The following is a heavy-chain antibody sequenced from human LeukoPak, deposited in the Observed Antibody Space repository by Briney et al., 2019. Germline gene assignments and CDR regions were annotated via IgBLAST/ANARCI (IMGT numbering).Heavy chain of an antibody. CDR3: ARDPTSWTRDYMDV. V-gene: IGHV4-59*01. D-gene: IGHD2-2*01. CDR2: IYYSGRT. J-gene: IGHJ6*03. Sequence: SETLSLTCSVSGGSISSYYWSWIRQPPGKGLEWIGYIYYSGRTNYNPSLKSRVTISVDTSKNQFSLTLSSVTAADTAVYYCARDPTSWTRDYMDVWGKGTTVTVSS. CDR1: GGSISSYY.